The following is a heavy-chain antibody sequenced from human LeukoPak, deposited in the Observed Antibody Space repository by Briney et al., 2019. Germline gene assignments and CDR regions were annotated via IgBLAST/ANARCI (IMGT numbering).Heavy chain of an antibody. CDR2: ISGSGGST. V-gene: IGHV3-23*01. J-gene: IGHJ4*02. D-gene: IGHD3-16*02. Sequence: GGSLRLSCAASGFSFKTYDMSWVRQAPGKGLEWVSTISGSGGSTNYADSVKGRFTISRDNSKNTLYLQMNSLRAEDTAVYYCARDRYEYYFDYWGQGTLVTVSS. CDR3: ARDRYEYYFDY. CDR1: GFSFKTYD.